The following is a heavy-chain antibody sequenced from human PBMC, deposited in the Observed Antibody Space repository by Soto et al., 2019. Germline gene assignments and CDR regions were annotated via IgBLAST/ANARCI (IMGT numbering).Heavy chain of an antibody. CDR2: ISYSGST. CDR3: ARGTRATQYYSYFYCMDV. J-gene: IGHJ6*01. CDR1: GGSLNTYY. D-gene: IGHD3-16*01. Sequence: SETLSLTCTVSGGSLNTYYWSWIRQPPGKGLEWLGYISYSGSTSYKPSLKSRLTLSLITSRNQFSLNLRSVTAADTAIYYCARGTRATQYYSYFYCMDVWRQVTTVTVSS. V-gene: IGHV4-59*01.